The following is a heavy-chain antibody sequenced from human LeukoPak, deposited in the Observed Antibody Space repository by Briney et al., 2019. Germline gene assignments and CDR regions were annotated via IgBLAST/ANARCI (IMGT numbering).Heavy chain of an antibody. V-gene: IGHV3-23*01. CDR3: ARRFPLVNDAFDI. CDR1: GFTFSNDG. J-gene: IGHJ3*02. CDR2: ISGSGYST. D-gene: IGHD4-23*01. Sequence: GGTLRLSCAASGFTFSNDGMSWVRQAPGKGLEWVSGISGSGYSTYFADSVKGRFTISRDKSKNTLYLQMNSLKASDTAMYYCARRFPLVNDAFDIWGQGTMVTVSS.